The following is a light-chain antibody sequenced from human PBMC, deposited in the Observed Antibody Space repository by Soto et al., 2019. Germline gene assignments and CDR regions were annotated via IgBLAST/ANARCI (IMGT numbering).Light chain of an antibody. V-gene: IGLV1-40*01. CDR1: TSNIGEGYD. CDR2: GNT. CDR3: QSYDSSLSGWV. J-gene: IGLJ3*02. Sequence: QSVLTQPPSVSGAPGHRVTISCTGTTSNIGEGYDVQWYNHLPGTAPKLLVSGNTNPPSGVPDRFSGSKSGTSASLAITGVQDEDEAGYYCQSYDSSLSGWVFGGGTKVTVL.